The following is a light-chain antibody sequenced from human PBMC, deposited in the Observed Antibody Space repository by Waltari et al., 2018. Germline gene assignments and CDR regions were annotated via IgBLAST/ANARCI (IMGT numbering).Light chain of an antibody. CDR3: QQYNTYSRT. J-gene: IGKJ4*01. Sequence: DIQMTQSPSTLPASVGDRVTITCRASLGVSTWLAWYQQKPGKAPKLLIYDASSLESGVLLRFSGSGSGTEFTLTISSLQPDDFATYYCQQYNTYSRTFGGGTKVEIK. V-gene: IGKV1-5*01. CDR2: DAS. CDR1: LGVSTW.